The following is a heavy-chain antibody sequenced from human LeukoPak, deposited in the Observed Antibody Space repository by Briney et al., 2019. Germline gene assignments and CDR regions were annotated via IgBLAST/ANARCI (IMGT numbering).Heavy chain of an antibody. D-gene: IGHD3-22*01. CDR2: MNPNSGNT. V-gene: IGHV1-8*02. J-gene: IGHJ4*02. CDR1: GGTFSSYA. Sequence: ASVKVSCKASGGTFSSYAISWVRQATGQGLEWMGWMNPNSGNTGYAQKFQGRVTMTRNTSISTAYMELSSLRSEDTAVYYCARGGENYYDSSGSDPYWGQGTLVTVSS. CDR3: ARGGENYYDSSGSDPY.